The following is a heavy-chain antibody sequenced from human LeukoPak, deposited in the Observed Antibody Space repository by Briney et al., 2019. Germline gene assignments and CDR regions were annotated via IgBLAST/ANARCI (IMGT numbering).Heavy chain of an antibody. D-gene: IGHD2-15*01. J-gene: IGHJ4*02. CDR2: ISGSGGST. CDR1: GFTFSSYA. Sequence: HPGGSLRLSCAASGFTFSSYAMSWVRQAPGKGLEWVSVISGSGGSTYYADSVKGRFTISRDNSKNTLYLQMNSLRAEDTAVYYCAKEPSSSPYFSGGSCYFDYWGQGTLVTVSS. CDR3: AKEPSSSPYFSGGSCYFDY. V-gene: IGHV3-23*01.